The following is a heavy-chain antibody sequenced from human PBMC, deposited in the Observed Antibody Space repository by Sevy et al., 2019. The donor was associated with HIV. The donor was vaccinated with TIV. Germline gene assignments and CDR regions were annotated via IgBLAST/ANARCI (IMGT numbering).Heavy chain of an antibody. CDR2: ISYEGTDT. V-gene: IGHV3-30-3*01. Sequence: GGSLRLSCAASGFAFSSHAMHWVRQAPGKGLEWVKVISYEGTDTFYAASVEGRFTISRDNSKNMLSLQINSLRPEDTAVYFCARDGGYSIKWYPLYWGHGTLVTVSS. J-gene: IGHJ4*01. CDR1: GFAFSSHA. D-gene: IGHD6-13*01. CDR3: ARDGGYSIKWYPLY.